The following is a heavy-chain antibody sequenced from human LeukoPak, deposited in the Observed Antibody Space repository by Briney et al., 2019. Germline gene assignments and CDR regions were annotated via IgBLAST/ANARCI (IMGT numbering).Heavy chain of an antibody. Sequence: GGSLRLSCAASGFTFRTYWMSWVRQAPGKGLEWVASIKEDGGEKYYVDSVRGRFTISRDNSKNSLYLQMNSLRTEETTVYYCARGNWYVFYWGEGTLVTVSS. V-gene: IGHV3-7*01. CDR3: ARGNWYVFY. J-gene: IGHJ4*02. D-gene: IGHD1-1*01. CDR1: GFTFRTYW. CDR2: IKEDGGEK.